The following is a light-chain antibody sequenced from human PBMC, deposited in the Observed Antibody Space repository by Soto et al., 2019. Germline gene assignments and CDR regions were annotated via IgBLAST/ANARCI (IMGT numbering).Light chain of an antibody. V-gene: IGKV3-15*01. CDR1: QSLSSN. CDR3: QQYNVWPKT. J-gene: IGKJ1*01. CDR2: GAS. Sequence: EIVMTQSPATLSVSPGERATLSCRASQSLSSNLAWYQQKPGQAPRLLIYGASTRATGIPARFSGSGSGTEFTLTISRLQSEDFAVYYCQQYNVWPKTFGQGTKVEIK.